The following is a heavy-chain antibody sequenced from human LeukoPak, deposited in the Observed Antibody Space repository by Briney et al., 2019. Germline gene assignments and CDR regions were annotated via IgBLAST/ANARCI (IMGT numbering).Heavy chain of an antibody. V-gene: IGHV3-30*03. Sequence: GRSLRLSCAASGFTFSSYGMHWVRQAPGKGLEWVAVISHDGSNKYYADSVKGRFTISRDNAKNSLYLQMNSLRAEDTAVYYCASTVVPGDYWGQGTLVTVSS. CDR3: ASTVVPGDY. D-gene: IGHD4-17*01. CDR2: ISHDGSNK. J-gene: IGHJ4*02. CDR1: GFTFSSYG.